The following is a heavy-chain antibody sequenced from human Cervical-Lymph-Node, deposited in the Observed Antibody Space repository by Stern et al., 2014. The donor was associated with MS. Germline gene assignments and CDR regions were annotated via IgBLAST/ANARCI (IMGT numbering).Heavy chain of an antibody. V-gene: IGHV3-21*01. Sequence: EVHLVESGGGLVKPGGSLRVSCAASEFSLSGYTMNWVRQAAGKGLEWVSSISAIGSRTFYANSVKGRFTISRDNSKNTLDLQMNSLRPEDTAVYYCARVWTTFSVHYYYGMDVWGQGTTVTVSS. CDR1: EFSLSGYT. CDR3: ARVWTTFSVHYYYGMDV. CDR2: ISAIGSRT. D-gene: IGHD2/OR15-2a*01. J-gene: IGHJ6*02.